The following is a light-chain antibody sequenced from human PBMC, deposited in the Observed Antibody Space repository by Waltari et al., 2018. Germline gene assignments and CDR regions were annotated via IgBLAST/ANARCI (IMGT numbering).Light chain of an antibody. CDR1: QSIGPY. J-gene: IGKJ5*01. CDR3: QQHSAWPLT. V-gene: IGKV3-11*01. CDR2: DAS. Sequence: EIVLTQSPATLSLSPGETATLSCRASQSIGPYLAWYQQKPGQAPRLLIYDASNRTTGIPARFSGSGSGTDFTLTISSLEPEDFAVYYCQQHSAWPLTFGQGTRLEIK.